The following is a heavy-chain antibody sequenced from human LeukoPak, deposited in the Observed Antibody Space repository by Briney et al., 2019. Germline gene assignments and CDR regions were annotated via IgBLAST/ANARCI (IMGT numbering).Heavy chain of an antibody. CDR1: GGSISSYY. Sequence: TSETLSLTCTVSGGSISSYYWSWIRQPPGKGLEWIGYIYYSGSTNYNPSLKSRVTISVDTSKNQFSLKLSSVTAADTAVYYCARRGGPNYYDSSGYYLDYWGQGALVTVSS. J-gene: IGHJ4*02. CDR2: IYYSGST. D-gene: IGHD3-22*01. CDR3: ARRGGPNYYDSSGYYLDY. V-gene: IGHV4-59*01.